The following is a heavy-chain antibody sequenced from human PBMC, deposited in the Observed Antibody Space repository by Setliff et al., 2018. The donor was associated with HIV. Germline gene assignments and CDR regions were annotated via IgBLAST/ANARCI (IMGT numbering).Heavy chain of an antibody. D-gene: IGHD6-19*01. V-gene: IGHV3-21*01. CDR1: GFTFSSYG. Sequence: GESLKISCAASGFTFSSYGMNWVRQAPGKGLDWVSSISYSSGHIYYADSVKGRFTISRDNAKNSLYLQMNNLRTEDTAVYYCATTSHAYSTGWGPDYWGQGTLVTVSS. CDR3: ATTSHAYSTGWGPDY. J-gene: IGHJ4*02. CDR2: ISYSSGHI.